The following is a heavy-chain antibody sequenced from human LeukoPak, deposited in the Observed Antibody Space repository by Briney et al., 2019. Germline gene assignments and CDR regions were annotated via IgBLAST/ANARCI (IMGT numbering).Heavy chain of an antibody. CDR2: IYYGGST. CDR1: GGSISTTSYY. D-gene: IGHD6-19*01. J-gene: IGHJ5*02. CDR3: ARGLRIAVAGPHNWFDP. Sequence: SETLSLTCAVSGGSISTTSYYWGWIRQPPGKGLEWIGGIYYGGSTYYNPSLKSRVTISVDTSKNQFSLKLSSVTAADTAVYYCARGLRIAVAGPHNWFDPWGQGTLVTVSS. V-gene: IGHV4-39*07.